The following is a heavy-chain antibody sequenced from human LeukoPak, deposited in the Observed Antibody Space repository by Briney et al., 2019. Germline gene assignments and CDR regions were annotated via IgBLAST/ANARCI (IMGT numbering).Heavy chain of an antibody. CDR3: ARGRPDAFDI. Sequence: SEALSLTCTVSGGSISSYYWSWIRQPPGKGLEWIGYIYYSGSTNYNPSLKSRVTISVDTSKNQFSLKLSSVTAADTAVYYCARGRPDAFDIWGQGTMVTVSS. V-gene: IGHV4-59*01. CDR1: GGSISSYY. J-gene: IGHJ3*02. CDR2: IYYSGST.